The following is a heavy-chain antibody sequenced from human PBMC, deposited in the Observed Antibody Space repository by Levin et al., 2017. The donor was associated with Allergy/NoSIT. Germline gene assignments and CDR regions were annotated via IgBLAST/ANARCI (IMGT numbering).Heavy chain of an antibody. V-gene: IGHV4-30-2*01. D-gene: IGHD3-10*01. J-gene: IGHJ4*02. CDR3: ARGQGFLVVRGVYFDY. CDR1: GGSISSGGYS. CDR2: IYHSGST. Sequence: SETLSLTCAVSGGSISSGGYSWSWIRQPPGTGLEWIGYIYHSGSTYYNPSLKSRVTISVDRSKNQFSLKLSSVTAADTAVYYCARGQGFLVVRGVYFDYWGQGTLVTVSS.